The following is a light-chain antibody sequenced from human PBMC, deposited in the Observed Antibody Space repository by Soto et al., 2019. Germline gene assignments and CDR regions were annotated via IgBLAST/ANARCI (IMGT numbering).Light chain of an antibody. CDR3: QHYGGSPIT. Sequence: IVLTQSPGTLSLSPGERVTLSCRASQSVTTRLAWYQHKPGQAPTLLMSGASNRASGVPVRFSGSGSGTDFTLTITRLEPEDFELYYCQHYGGSPITFGLGTRLEIK. J-gene: IGKJ5*01. CDR1: QSVTTR. V-gene: IGKV3-20*01. CDR2: GAS.